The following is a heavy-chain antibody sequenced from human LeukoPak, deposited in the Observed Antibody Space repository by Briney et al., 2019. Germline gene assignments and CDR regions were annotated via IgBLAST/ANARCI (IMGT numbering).Heavy chain of an antibody. Sequence: SETLSLTCTVSGGSIRSYYWSWIRQPPGKGLEWIGYIYYSGSTNYNPSLKSRVTISVDTSKNQFSLKLSSVTAADTAVYYCARIDSSGYPIYWYFDLWGRGTLVTVSS. CDR2: IYYSGST. CDR1: GGSIRSYY. CDR3: ARIDSSGYPIYWYFDL. J-gene: IGHJ2*01. D-gene: IGHD3-22*01. V-gene: IGHV4-59*01.